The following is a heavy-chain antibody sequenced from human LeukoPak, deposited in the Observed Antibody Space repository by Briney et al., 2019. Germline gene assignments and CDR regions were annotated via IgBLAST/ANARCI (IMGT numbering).Heavy chain of an antibody. Sequence: GGSLRLSCAASGFTFSSYSMNWVRQAPGEGLEWVSYISSSSTIYYADSVKGRFTISRDNAKNSLYLQMNSLRDEDTAAYYCARMGDYPDYWGQGTLVTVSS. CDR2: ISSSSTI. V-gene: IGHV3-48*02. CDR1: GFTFSSYS. J-gene: IGHJ4*02. CDR3: ARMGDYPDY.